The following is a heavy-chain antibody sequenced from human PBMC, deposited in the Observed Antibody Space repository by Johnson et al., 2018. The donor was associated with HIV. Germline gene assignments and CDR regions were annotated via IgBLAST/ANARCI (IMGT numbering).Heavy chain of an antibody. Sequence: VQLVESGGGLVQPGGSLRLSCAASGFTFSSYWMSWVRQAPGKGLEWVANIKQDGSEKYYVDSVKGRFTISRDNAKNSRYLQMNSLRAEDTAVYYCARGVGATLVPNDAFDIWGQGTMVTVSS. D-gene: IGHD1-26*01. CDR3: ARGVGATLVPNDAFDI. CDR1: GFTFSSYW. V-gene: IGHV3-7*05. CDR2: IKQDGSEK. J-gene: IGHJ3*02.